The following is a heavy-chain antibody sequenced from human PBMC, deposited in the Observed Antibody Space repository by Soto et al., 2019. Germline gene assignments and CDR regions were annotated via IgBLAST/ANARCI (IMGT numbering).Heavy chain of an antibody. J-gene: IGHJ4*02. CDR1: GFTFSSYS. CDR3: ARGSRGTWSYFYDY. CDR2: ISSSSSTI. Sequence: PGGSLRLSCAASGFTFSSYSMNWVRQAPGKGLEWVSDISSSSSTIYYADSVKGRFTISRDNAKNSLYLQMNSLRDEDTAVYYCARGSRGTWSYFYDYWGQGTLVTVSS. D-gene: IGHD1-26*01. V-gene: IGHV3-48*02.